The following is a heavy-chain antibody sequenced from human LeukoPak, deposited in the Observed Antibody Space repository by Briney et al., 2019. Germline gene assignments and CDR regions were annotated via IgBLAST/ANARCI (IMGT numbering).Heavy chain of an antibody. CDR2: TYYSGST. CDR3: ARHEGAAAADADYFDY. Sequence: SETLSLTCTVSGGSISSSSYYWGWIRRPPGKGLEWIGSTYYSGSTYHNPSLKSRVTISVDTSKNQFSLKLSSVTAADTAVYYCARHEGAAAADADYFDYWGQGTLVTVSS. D-gene: IGHD6-13*01. CDR1: GGSISSSSYY. V-gene: IGHV4-39*01. J-gene: IGHJ4*02.